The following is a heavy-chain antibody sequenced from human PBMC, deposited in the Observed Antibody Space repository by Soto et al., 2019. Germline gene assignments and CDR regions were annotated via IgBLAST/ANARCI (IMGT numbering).Heavy chain of an antibody. CDR3: AREGSGKDWRFDP. CDR2: ISAYNGNT. CDR1: GYTFTKYG. V-gene: IGHV1-18*01. Sequence: QVQLVQSGAEVKKPGASVKVSCKTSGYTFTKYGISWVRQAPGQGLEWMGWISAYNGNTEYAQNLQGRVTMTTEKSTSPAYMELRSLRSDDTAVYYCAREGSGKDWRFDPWGQGTQVTVSS. J-gene: IGHJ5*02. D-gene: IGHD1-1*01.